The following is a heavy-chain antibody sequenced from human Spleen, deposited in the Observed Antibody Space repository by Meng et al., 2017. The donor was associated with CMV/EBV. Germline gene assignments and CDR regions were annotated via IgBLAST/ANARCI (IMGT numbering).Heavy chain of an antibody. Sequence: TVAGLSLITTGVGVGWFRQPPRKALEWLALIYSDDDKRYSPSLKSRLTITKDTSKNQVVLTMANMDPVDTATYYCAHRDYYNSGGYYSWGQGTLVTVSS. CDR1: GLSLITTGVG. CDR3: AHRDYYNSGGYYS. V-gene: IGHV2-5*02. CDR2: IYSDDDK. J-gene: IGHJ4*02. D-gene: IGHD3-22*01.